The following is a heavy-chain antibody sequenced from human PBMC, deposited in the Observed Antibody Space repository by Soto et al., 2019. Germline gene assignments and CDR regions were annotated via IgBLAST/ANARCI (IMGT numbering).Heavy chain of an antibody. CDR2: IYYSGSA. J-gene: IGHJ4*02. D-gene: IGHD3-3*01. V-gene: IGHV4-59*08. CDR1: GGSISSYY. CDR3: ARHPRRITIAAN. Sequence: PSETLSLTCTVSGGSISSYYWSWIRQPPGKGLEWIGYIYYSGSANYNPSLKSRVTISVDTSKNQFSLKLSSVTAADTAVYYCARHPRRITIAANWGQGTLVTVSS.